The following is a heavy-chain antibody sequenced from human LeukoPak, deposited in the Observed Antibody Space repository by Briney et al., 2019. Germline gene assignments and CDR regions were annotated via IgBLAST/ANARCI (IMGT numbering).Heavy chain of an antibody. CDR3: ARMTKYYDILTGYFPTGMDV. V-gene: IGHV1-8*01. CDR2: MNPNSGNT. CDR1: GYTFTSYD. J-gene: IGHJ6*02. D-gene: IGHD3-9*01. Sequence: ASVKVSCKASGYTFTSYDINWVRQATGQGLEWMGWMNPNSGNTGYAQKFQGRVTMTRNTSISTAYMELSSLRSEDTAVYYCARMTKYYDILTGYFPTGMDVWGQGTTVTVSS.